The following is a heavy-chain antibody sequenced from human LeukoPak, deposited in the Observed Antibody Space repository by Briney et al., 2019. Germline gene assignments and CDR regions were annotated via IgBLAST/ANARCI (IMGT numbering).Heavy chain of an antibody. CDR3: ARDAWGPGDY. D-gene: IGHD7-27*01. V-gene: IGHV3-7*01. CDR2: INLDGREK. Sequence: PGGSLRLSCATSGFTFSRDWMSWVRQAPGRGVEWVANINLDGREKYYVDSVKGRFTISRDNAQNSLYLQMNSLRGEDTAVYYCARDAWGPGDYWAQGTLVTVSS. CDR1: GFTFSRDW. J-gene: IGHJ4*02.